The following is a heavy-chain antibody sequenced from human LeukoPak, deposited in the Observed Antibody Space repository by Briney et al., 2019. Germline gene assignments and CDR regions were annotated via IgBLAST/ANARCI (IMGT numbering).Heavy chain of an antibody. J-gene: IGHJ3*02. CDR3: ARVLTGYYSGAFDI. CDR1: GGSFSGSN. D-gene: IGHD3-9*01. Sequence: SETLSLTCAVYGGSFSGSNWSWIRQPPGKGLEWIGSMYYSGSTYYNPSLKSRVTISVDTSKNQFSLKLSSVTAADTAVYYCARVLTGYYSGAFDIWGQGTMVTVSS. V-gene: IGHV4-34*01. CDR2: MYYSGST.